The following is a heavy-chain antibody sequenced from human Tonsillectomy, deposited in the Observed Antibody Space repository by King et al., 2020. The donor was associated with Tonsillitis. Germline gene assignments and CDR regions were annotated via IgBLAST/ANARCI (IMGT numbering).Heavy chain of an antibody. J-gene: IGHJ4*02. V-gene: IGHV4-59*01. CDR1: GGSISSYH. Sequence: VQLQESGPGLVKPSETLSLTCTVSGGSISSYHWSWIRQPPGKGLEWIGYINYSGSTKYNPSLKSRVTIAVDTSKNQFSLKLSSVTAADTAVYYCAREMAPTIRAPYFDYWGQGTLVTVSS. CDR3: AREMAPTIRAPYFDY. CDR2: INYSGST. D-gene: IGHD5-12*01.